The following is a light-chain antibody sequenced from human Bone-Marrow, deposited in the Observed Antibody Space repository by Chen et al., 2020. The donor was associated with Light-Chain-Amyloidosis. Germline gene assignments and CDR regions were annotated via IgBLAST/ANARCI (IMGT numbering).Light chain of an antibody. J-gene: IGLJ1*01. CDR2: EVT. Sequence: QSALTQHASVSGSPVHSITVSCTGTSSDVGGDNHVTWYQQHPDKAHKLMIYEVTNRPSWVPDRFSGSKSDNTASLTISGLLTEDEADYFCSSYTITNTLVFGSWTMFTVL. CDR3: SSYTITNTLV. V-gene: IGLV2-14*01. CDR1: SSDVGGDNH.